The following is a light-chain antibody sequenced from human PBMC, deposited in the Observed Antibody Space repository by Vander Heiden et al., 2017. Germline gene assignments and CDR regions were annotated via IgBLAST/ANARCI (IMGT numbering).Light chain of an antibody. CDR2: DAS. V-gene: IGKV1-33*01. CDR1: QDISTY. J-gene: IGKJ4*01. Sequence: DIQMTQSPSSLSASVGDRVTITCQASQDISTYLNWYQQKPGKAHKLLISDASNLETGVPSRFSGSESGTEFTFTITNLQPEDIATYYCQQYDNLPLTFGGGTKVELK. CDR3: QQYDNLPLT.